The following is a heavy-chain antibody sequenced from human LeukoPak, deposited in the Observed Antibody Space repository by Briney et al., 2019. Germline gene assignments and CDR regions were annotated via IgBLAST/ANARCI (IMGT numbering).Heavy chain of an antibody. CDR3: ARGTYSSSWWMPLDY. CDR2: FYYSGST. D-gene: IGHD6-13*01. CDR1: GCSISSYY. Sequence: PSETLSLTCTVSGCSISSYYWSWIRQPPGKGLEWIGYFYYSGSTNYNPSLKSRVTISVDTSKNQFSLKLSSVTAADTAVYYCARGTYSSSWWMPLDYWGQGNLVTVSS. V-gene: IGHV4-59*01. J-gene: IGHJ4*02.